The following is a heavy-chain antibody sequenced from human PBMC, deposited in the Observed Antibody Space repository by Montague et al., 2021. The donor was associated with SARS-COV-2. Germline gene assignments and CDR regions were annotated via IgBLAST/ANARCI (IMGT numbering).Heavy chain of an antibody. CDR1: SGSFSGYY. Sequence: SETLSLTCAVYSGSFSGYYWSWIRQPPGKGLEWIGEISHSGSTNYNPSLKSRVTISIDTSKNQFSLKLSSVVAADTAVYYCARFAHRLLFIASYYGMDVWGQGTTVTVSS. V-gene: IGHV4-34*01. J-gene: IGHJ6*02. CDR2: ISHSGST. D-gene: IGHD2-2*01. CDR3: ARFAHRLLFIASYYGMDV.